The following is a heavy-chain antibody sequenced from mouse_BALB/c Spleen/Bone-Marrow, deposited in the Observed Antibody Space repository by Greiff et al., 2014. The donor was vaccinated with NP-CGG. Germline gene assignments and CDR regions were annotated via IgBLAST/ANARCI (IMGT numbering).Heavy chain of an antibody. CDR1: GFNIKDTY. V-gene: IGHV14-3*02. Sequence: VQLKESGAELVKPGASVKLSCTASGFNIKDTYMHWVKQRPEQGLEWIGRIDPVNGNTKYDPKFQGKATITADTSSNTAYLQLSSLTSEDTAVYYCAPYYYGSSQFAYWGQGTLVTVSA. D-gene: IGHD1-1*01. CDR2: IDPVNGNT. J-gene: IGHJ3*01. CDR3: APYYYGSSQFAY.